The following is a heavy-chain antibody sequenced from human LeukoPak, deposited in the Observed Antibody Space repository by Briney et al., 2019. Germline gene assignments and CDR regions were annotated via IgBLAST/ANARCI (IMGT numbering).Heavy chain of an antibody. CDR2: INANSGTT. D-gene: IGHD6-19*01. J-gene: IGHJ5*01. CDR3: AKPISGGLAVTADWFHP. Sequence: GGSLRLSCTASGFAVSVYAMSWLRQPPGKGLEWVSTINANSGTTSYAASVRGRFTISRDNSKNTLYLQLNTLRADDTATYYCAKPISGGLAVTADWFHPWGQGTLVVVSS. V-gene: IGHV3-23*01. CDR1: GFAVSVYA.